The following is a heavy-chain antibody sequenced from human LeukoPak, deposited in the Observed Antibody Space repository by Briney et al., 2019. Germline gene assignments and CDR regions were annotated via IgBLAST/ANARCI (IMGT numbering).Heavy chain of an antibody. CDR3: AKDTLARAVAGWTNY. CDR1: GFTFSSYA. V-gene: IGHV3-23*01. CDR2: ISGSGGST. Sequence: GGSLRLSCAASGFTFSSYAMSWVRQAPGKGLEWVSAISGSGGSTYYADSVKGRFTISRDKSKNTLYLQMNSLRAEDTAVYYCAKDTLARAVAGWTNYWGQGTLVTVSS. D-gene: IGHD6-19*01. J-gene: IGHJ4*02.